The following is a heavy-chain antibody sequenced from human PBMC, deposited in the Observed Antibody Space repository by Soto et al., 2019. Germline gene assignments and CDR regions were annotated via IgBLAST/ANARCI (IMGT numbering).Heavy chain of an antibody. CDR2: ISSSSSYI. Sequence: GGSLRLSCAASGFTFSSYSMNWVRQAPGKGLEWVSSISSSSSYIYYADSVKGRFTISRDNAKNSLYLQMNSLRAEDTAVYYCARAAETCIVVVPADTCNIDYWGQGTLVTVSS. D-gene: IGHD2-2*01. CDR3: ARAAETCIVVVPADTCNIDY. J-gene: IGHJ4*02. V-gene: IGHV3-21*01. CDR1: GFTFSSYS.